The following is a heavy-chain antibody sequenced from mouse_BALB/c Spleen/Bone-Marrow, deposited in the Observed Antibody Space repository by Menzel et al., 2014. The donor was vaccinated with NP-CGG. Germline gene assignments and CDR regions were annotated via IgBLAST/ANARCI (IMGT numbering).Heavy chain of an antibody. CDR3: ARGLWYY. CDR2: RNPNDGGT. V-gene: IGHV1-18*01. J-gene: IGHJ2*01. D-gene: IGHD1-1*02. Sequence: EVKLQESGPELVKPGASLKISCKTSGYSFIDYTIHWVKQGHGKSLEVIGRRNPNDGGTNYNQKFKGKATLTVDKSSSTAYMELRSLTSEDSAVYYCARGLWYYWGQGTTLTVSS. CDR1: GYSFIDYT.